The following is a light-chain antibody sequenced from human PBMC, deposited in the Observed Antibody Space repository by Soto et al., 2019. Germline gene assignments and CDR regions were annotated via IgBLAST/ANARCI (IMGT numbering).Light chain of an antibody. CDR3: QQYGRPPWT. CDR2: GAS. CDR1: QSVSNNY. Sequence: EIVLTQSPGTLSLSPGERATLSCRASQSVSNNYLAWYQQKPGQAPRLIIYGASSMATGIPPRFSGNGSGTDFTLTISRLEPEDFAVYYCQQYGRPPWTFGQGTKVEIK. J-gene: IGKJ1*01. V-gene: IGKV3-20*01.